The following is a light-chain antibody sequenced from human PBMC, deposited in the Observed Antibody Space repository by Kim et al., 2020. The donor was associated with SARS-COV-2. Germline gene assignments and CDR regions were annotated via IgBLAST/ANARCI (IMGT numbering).Light chain of an antibody. CDR1: SSNIGNNC. J-gene: IGLJ3*02. CDR2: DND. V-gene: IGLV1-51*01. CDR3: GTWDRSLSAVV. Sequence: KCTMPCADASSNIGNNCVAWLQQLPGTAPKVLIYDNDQLPSGIPDRFSGSRSGTSATLGIPGLQTGDEAHYYCGTWDRSLSAVVFGGGTKVTVL.